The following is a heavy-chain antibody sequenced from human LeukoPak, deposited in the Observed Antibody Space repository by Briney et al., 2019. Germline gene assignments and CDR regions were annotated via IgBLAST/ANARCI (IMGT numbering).Heavy chain of an antibody. V-gene: IGHV4-59*01. CDR3: ARYDGDDNNFDY. Sequence: PSGTLSLTCTVSGGPITGYYWGSIRQPPGKGLGGIGYIYYSGSTNYNPSLRSRVTMSVDKSRDQFSLKVNSVTAMDTAVYYCARYDGDDNNFDYWGQGTLVTVSS. J-gene: IGHJ4*02. CDR2: IYYSGST. D-gene: IGHD4-17*01. CDR1: GGPITGYY.